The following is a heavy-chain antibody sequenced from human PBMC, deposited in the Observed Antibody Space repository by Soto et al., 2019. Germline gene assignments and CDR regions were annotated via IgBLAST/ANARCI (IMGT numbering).Heavy chain of an antibody. Sequence: GGSLRLSCAASGFTFSNYGMHWVRQTPGKGLEWVALILYDGSNKYYADSVKGRFTISRDNSKNTLYLQVSSLRAEDTAVYYCAKSRDAYNFYFYYGMDVWGQRTSVTVSS. CDR2: ILYDGSNK. CDR1: GFTFSNYG. CDR3: AKSRDAYNFYFYYGMDV. J-gene: IGHJ6*02. V-gene: IGHV3-30*18. D-gene: IGHD1-1*01.